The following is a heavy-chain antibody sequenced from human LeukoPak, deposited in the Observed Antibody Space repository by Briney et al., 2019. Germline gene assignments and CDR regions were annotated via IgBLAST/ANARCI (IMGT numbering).Heavy chain of an antibody. CDR2: ISSSSTI. CDR3: ARDPRNYGGNPNY. V-gene: IGHV3-48*02. Sequence: GGSLRLSCAASGFTFSSYSMNWVRQAPGKGLEWVSYISSSSTIYYADSVKGRFTISRDNAKNSLYLQMNSLRDEDTAVYYCARDPRNYGGNPNYWGQGTLVTVSS. CDR1: GFTFSSYS. D-gene: IGHD4-23*01. J-gene: IGHJ4*02.